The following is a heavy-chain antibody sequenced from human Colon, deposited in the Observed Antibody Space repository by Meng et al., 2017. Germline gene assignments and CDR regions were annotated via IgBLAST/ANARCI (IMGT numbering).Heavy chain of an antibody. D-gene: IGHD3-9*01. Sequence: QAQLGQPGAEGKKPGASVKVSCKASGSTLSSYAVHWVRQAPGQRLEWMGWINLGNGNTKYSQNFQGRVTITRDTSASIAYMELSSLTSEDTAVYYCTSPIYWGQGTLVTVSS. V-gene: IGHV1-3*01. CDR3: TSPIY. CDR2: INLGNGNT. CDR1: GSTLSSYA. J-gene: IGHJ4*02.